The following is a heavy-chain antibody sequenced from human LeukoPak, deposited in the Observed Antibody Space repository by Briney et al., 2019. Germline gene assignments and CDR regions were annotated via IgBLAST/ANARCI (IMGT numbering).Heavy chain of an antibody. CDR3: ARTGYSTGWDRFSFVY. J-gene: IGHJ4*02. CDR2: IYYSGST. CDR1: GGSISSSYY. Sequence: SEILSLTCTVSGGSISSSYYWGWVRQPPGKGLEWIGGIYYSGSTYYNPSLKSRVTISIDTSKNQFSLKLTSVTAADTAVYYCARTGYSTGWDRFSFVYWGQGTLVTVSS. V-gene: IGHV4-39*01. D-gene: IGHD6-19*01.